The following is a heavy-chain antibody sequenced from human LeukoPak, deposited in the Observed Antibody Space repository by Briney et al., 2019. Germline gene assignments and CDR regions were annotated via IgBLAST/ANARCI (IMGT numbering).Heavy chain of an antibody. CDR1: GFTFSSYG. V-gene: IGHV3-33*01. Sequence: PGRSLRLSCAASGFTFSSYGMHWVRQAPGKGLEWVAVIWYDGSNKYYADSVKGRFTISRDNSKNTLNLQMNSLRADDTAVYYCARDIERVYNSGWSYFDYWGQGTLVTVSS. J-gene: IGHJ4*02. CDR2: IWYDGSNK. D-gene: IGHD6-19*01. CDR3: ARDIERVYNSGWSYFDY.